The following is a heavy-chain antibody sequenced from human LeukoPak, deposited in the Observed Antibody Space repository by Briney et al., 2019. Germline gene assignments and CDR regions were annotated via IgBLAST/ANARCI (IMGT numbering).Heavy chain of an antibody. CDR1: GYAFTSYG. D-gene: IGHD2-2*01. Sequence: ASVKVSCKASGYAFTSYGISWVRQAPGQGLEWMGWINAGNGNTKYSQKFQGRVTITRDTSASTAYMELSSLRSEDTAVYYCARDSLYCSSTSCYAAYYYGMDVWGQGTTVTVSS. CDR2: INAGNGNT. CDR3: ARDSLYCSSTSCYAAYYYGMDV. J-gene: IGHJ6*02. V-gene: IGHV1-3*01.